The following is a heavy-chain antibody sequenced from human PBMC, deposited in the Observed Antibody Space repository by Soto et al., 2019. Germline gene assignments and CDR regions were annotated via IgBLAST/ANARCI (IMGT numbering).Heavy chain of an antibody. CDR3: ATLYYYGSGSDDYYYGLDV. CDR1: GDSIRSGNHY. Sequence: TLSLTCTVSGDSIRSGNHYWSWIRQPPGKGLEWIGYIYYSGSTYYSPSLKSRVTISVDTSKKQFSLRLTSVTAADTAIYYCATLYYYGSGSDDYYYGLDVWGQGATVTVSS. D-gene: IGHD3-10*01. J-gene: IGHJ6*02. CDR2: IYYSGST. V-gene: IGHV4-30-4*01.